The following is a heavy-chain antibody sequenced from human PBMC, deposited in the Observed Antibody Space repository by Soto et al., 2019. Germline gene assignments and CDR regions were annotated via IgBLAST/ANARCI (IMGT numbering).Heavy chain of an antibody. CDR3: ARYIPGVRYYGMDV. V-gene: IGHV3-23*01. Sequence: EVQLLESGGGLVQPGGSLRLSCAASGFTFSSYAMKWVRQAPGKGLEWVSLISESVTPTYYADSVKGRFTISRDNSGNTLFLEMYSLRAEDTAVYYCARYIPGVRYYGMDVWGQGTTVTVSS. CDR2: ISESVTPT. J-gene: IGHJ6*02. CDR1: GFTFSSYA. D-gene: IGHD2-2*01.